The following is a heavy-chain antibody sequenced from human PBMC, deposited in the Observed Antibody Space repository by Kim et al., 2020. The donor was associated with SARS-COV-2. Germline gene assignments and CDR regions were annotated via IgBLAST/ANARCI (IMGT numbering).Heavy chain of an antibody. Sequence: PSLQGQVTMSADTSISTAYLQWGSLKASDTAMYYCARQRGYYYYYMDVWGKGTTVTVSS. D-gene: IGHD3-10*01. CDR3: ARQRGYYYYYMDV. V-gene: IGHV5-51*01. J-gene: IGHJ6*03.